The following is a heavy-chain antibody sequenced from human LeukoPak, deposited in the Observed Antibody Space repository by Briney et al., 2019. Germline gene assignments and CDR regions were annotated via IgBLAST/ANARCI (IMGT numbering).Heavy chain of an antibody. D-gene: IGHD6-13*01. CDR2: INAGNGDT. V-gene: IGHV1-3*01. CDR3: ARVGSSWSRDY. CDR1: GYTFTRYA. Sequence: GASVKVSCKASGYTFTRYAIHWVRQAPGQRLEWMGWINAGNGDTKYSQKFQGRVTITRDTSASTAYMELRSLRSDDTAVYYCARVGSSWSRDYWGQGTLVTVSS. J-gene: IGHJ4*02.